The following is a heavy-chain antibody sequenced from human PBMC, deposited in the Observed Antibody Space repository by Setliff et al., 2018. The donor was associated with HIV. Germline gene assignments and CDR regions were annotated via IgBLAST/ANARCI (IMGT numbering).Heavy chain of an antibody. CDR2: ISAYNGNT. Sequence: GASVKVSCKTSGYTFGSHGISWVRQAPGQGLEWMGWISAYNGNTNYAQKFQGRVTITTDESTNTVYMELYSLTSEDTAIYYCASSAGAVPTTAPYGDYYYYFYMDVWGKGTTVTVSS. CDR3: ASSAGAVPTTAPYGDYYYYFYMDV. D-gene: IGHD1-1*01. CDR1: GYTFGSHG. V-gene: IGHV1-18*01. J-gene: IGHJ6*03.